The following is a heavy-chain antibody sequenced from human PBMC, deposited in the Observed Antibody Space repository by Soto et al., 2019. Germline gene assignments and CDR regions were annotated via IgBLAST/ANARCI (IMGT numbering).Heavy chain of an antibody. V-gene: IGHV3-33*01. CDR1: GFTFSSYG. J-gene: IGHJ6*02. D-gene: IGHD3-22*01. CDR2: IWYDGSNK. Sequence: GGSLRLSCAASGFTFSSYGMHWVRQAPGKGLEWVAVIWYDGSNKYYADSVKGRFTISRDNSKNTLYLQMNSLRAEDTAVYYCARDLPYDSSGYYPGDYYYGMDVWGQGTTVTVSS. CDR3: ARDLPYDSSGYYPGDYYYGMDV.